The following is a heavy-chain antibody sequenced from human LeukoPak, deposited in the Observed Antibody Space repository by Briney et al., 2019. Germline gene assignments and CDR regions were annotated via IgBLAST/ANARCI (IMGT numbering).Heavy chain of an antibody. Sequence: PGGSLRLSCAASGVTFSPYWMSRVRQAPGKGPEWVGNIKEDGSEKYYVDSVKGRFTISRDNAKNSLYLQMNSLRAEDTAVYYCASRPPTSRTYYGVFEYWGQGALVTVSS. V-gene: IGHV3-7*03. J-gene: IGHJ4*02. D-gene: IGHD3-10*01. CDR1: GVTFSPYW. CDR3: ASRPPTSRTYYGVFEY. CDR2: IKEDGSEK.